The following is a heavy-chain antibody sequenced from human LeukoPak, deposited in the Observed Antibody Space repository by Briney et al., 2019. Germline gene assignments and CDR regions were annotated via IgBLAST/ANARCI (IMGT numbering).Heavy chain of an antibody. V-gene: IGHV3-21*01. CDR3: ARDRGSSWFDY. CDR2: ISSSSSYI. J-gene: IGHJ4*02. Sequence: PGGSLRLSCAASGFTFSSYEMNWVRQAPGKGLEWVSSISSSSSYIYYADSVKGRFTISRDNAKNSLYLQMNSLRAEDTAVYYCARDRGSSWFDYWGQGTLVTVSS. D-gene: IGHD6-13*01. CDR1: GFTFSSYE.